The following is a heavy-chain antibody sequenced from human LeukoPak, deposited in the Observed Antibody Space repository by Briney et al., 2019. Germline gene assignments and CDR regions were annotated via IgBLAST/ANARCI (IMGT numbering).Heavy chain of an antibody. CDR1: GYSISSGYY. D-gene: IGHD6-13*01. CDR2: IYHSGST. Sequence: SETLSLTCTVSGYSISSGYYWGWIRQPPGKGLEWIGSIYHSGSTYYNPSLKSRVTISVDTSKNQFSLKLSSVTAADTAVYYCARDFGAAGTTRGWFDPWGQGTLVTVSS. CDR3: ARDFGAAGTTRGWFDP. V-gene: IGHV4-38-2*02. J-gene: IGHJ5*02.